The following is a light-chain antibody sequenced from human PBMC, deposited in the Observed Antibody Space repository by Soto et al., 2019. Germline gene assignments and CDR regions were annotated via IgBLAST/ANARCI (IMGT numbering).Light chain of an antibody. J-gene: IGKJ2*01. Sequence: RVMTQSPASLSVSPGESAILSCRASESISTNLAWYQQKPGQAPRLLMYGASTRATGTPARFSGSGSGTEFTLTISGLQSGDLGTYFCQQYNSWPRSFGPGTKVDIK. V-gene: IGKV3-15*01. CDR3: QQYNSWPRS. CDR1: ESISTN. CDR2: GAS.